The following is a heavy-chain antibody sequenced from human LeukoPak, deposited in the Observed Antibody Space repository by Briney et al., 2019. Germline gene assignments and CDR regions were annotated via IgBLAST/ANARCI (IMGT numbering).Heavy chain of an antibody. CDR1: GFTFSSYS. V-gene: IGHV3-48*01. D-gene: IGHD6-6*01. CDR2: ISSSTI. J-gene: IGHJ4*02. CDR3: SRDFIAARHDY. Sequence: GASLRLSCAASGFTFSSYSMNWVRQAPGKGLEWVSYISSSTIYYADSVKGRFTISRDNAKNSLYLQMNSLRAEDTAVYYCSRDFIAARHDYGGQGTLVTVSS.